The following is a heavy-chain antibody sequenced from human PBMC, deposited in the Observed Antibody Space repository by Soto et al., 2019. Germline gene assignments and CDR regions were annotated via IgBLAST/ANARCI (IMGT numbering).Heavy chain of an antibody. Sequence: ASVKVSCKASGGTFSSYAISWVRQAPGQGLEWMGGIIPIFDTANYAQKYQGRDTITADESTSTAYMVMSSLRSENTAEYYSARDYNFWSPDNYYYYGMDVWGQGTTVTVSS. CDR2: IIPIFDTA. CDR3: ARDYNFWSPDNYYYYGMDV. J-gene: IGHJ6*02. D-gene: IGHD3-3*01. V-gene: IGHV1-69*13. CDR1: GGTFSSYA.